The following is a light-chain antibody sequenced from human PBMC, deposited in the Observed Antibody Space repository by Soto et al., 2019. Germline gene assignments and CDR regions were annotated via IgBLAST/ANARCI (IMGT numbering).Light chain of an antibody. CDR1: SSDVGGYNY. Sequence: QSVLTQPASVSGSPGQSITISCTGTSSDVGGYNYVSGYQQHPGKAPKLMIYEVSNRPSGVSNRFSGSKSGNTASLTISGLQAADEADYYCSSYTSSSTPYVFGTGTKGTVL. CDR2: EVS. J-gene: IGLJ1*01. CDR3: SSYTSSSTPYV. V-gene: IGLV2-14*01.